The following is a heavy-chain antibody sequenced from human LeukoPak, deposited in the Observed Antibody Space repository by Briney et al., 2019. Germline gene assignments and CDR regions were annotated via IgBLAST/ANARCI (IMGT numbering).Heavy chain of an antibody. V-gene: IGHV3-21*01. D-gene: IGHD3-3*01. CDR1: GFTFSNYA. Sequence: PGGSLRLSCAASGFTFSNYAIHWVRQAPGKGLEWVSSISSSSSYIYYADSVKGRFTISRDNAKNSLYLQMNSLRAEDTAVYYCARTTIFGVVIIRSYYFDYWGQGTLVTVSS. CDR3: ARTTIFGVVIIRSYYFDY. CDR2: ISSSSSYI. J-gene: IGHJ4*02.